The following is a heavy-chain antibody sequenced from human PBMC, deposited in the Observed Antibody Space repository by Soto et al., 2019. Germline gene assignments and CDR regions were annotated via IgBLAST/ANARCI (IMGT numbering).Heavy chain of an antibody. Sequence: QLQRQESGSGLVKPSQSLSLTCAVSGGSISSGGYSWSWIRQPPGKGLEWIGYIYHSGSTYYNPSLKSRVTISVDRSKNQFSLKLSSVTAADTAVYYCARVPDRWGQGTLVTVSS. J-gene: IGHJ5*02. D-gene: IGHD2-2*01. CDR1: GGSISSGGYS. CDR2: IYHSGST. V-gene: IGHV4-30-2*01. CDR3: ARVPDR.